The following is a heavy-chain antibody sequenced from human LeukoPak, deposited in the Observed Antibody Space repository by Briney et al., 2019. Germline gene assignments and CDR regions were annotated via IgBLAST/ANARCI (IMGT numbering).Heavy chain of an antibody. V-gene: IGHV4-34*01. Sequence: PSETLSLTCAVYGGSFSGYYWSWIRQPPGKGLEWIGEINHSGGTNYNPSLKSRVTISVDTSKNQFSLKLSSVTAADTAVYYCARRRCSSTSCYAYRVVVNWFDPWGQGTLVTVSS. CDR1: GGSFSGYY. D-gene: IGHD2-2*01. J-gene: IGHJ5*02. CDR2: INHSGGT. CDR3: ARRRCSSTSCYAYRVVVNWFDP.